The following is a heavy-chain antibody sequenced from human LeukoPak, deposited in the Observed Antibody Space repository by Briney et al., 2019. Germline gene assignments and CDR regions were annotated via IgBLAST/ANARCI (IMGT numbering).Heavy chain of an antibody. CDR3: ARVGWGIAVAGSLGDYYYYYMDV. V-gene: IGHV4-4*07. CDR1: GGSISSYY. J-gene: IGHJ6*03. Sequence: PSETLSLTCTVSGGSISSYYWSWIRQPAGKGLEWIGRIYTSGSTNYNPSLKSRVTMSVDTSKNQFSLKLSSVTAADTAVYYCARVGWGIAVAGSLGDYYYYYMDVWGKGTTVTVSS. CDR2: IYTSGST. D-gene: IGHD6-19*01.